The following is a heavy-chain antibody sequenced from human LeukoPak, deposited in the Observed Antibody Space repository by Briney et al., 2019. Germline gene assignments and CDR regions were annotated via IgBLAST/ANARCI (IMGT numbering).Heavy chain of an antibody. J-gene: IGHJ4*02. CDR2: INPNSGGT. CDR1: GGTFSSYA. V-gene: IGHV1-2*04. Sequence: ASVKVSCKASGGTFSSYAISWVRQAPGQGLEWMGWINPNSGGTNYAQKFQGWVTMTRDTSISTAYMELSRLRSDDTAVYYCARAPGYSSGWTTYYFDYWGQGTLVTVSP. D-gene: IGHD6-19*01. CDR3: ARAPGYSSGWTTYYFDY.